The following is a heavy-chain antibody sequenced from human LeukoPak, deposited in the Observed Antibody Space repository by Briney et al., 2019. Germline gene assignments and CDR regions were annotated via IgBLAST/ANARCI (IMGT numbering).Heavy chain of an antibody. J-gene: IGHJ4*02. Sequence: GGSLRLSCVASGFKFDDNAMHWVRQVPGEGLEWVSGVSWNSDRIDYADSVKGRFTISRDNARNSLFLQMNSLRAEDTAFYYCVRDMGDSGNSDSFDYWGQGTLVTVSS. V-gene: IGHV3-9*01. CDR2: VSWNSDRI. CDR1: GFKFDDNA. D-gene: IGHD1-26*01. CDR3: VRDMGDSGNSDSFDY.